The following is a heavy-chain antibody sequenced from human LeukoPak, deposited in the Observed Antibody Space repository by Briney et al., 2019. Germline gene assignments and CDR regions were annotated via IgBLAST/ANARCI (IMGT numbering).Heavy chain of an antibody. CDR3: ARDSQDSSGYYYVYYFDY. V-gene: IGHV1-69*04. Sequence: SVKVSCKASGGTFSSYAISWVRQAPGQGLEWMGRIIPILGIANYAQKFQGRVTITADKSTSTAYMELSSLRSEDTAVYYCARDSQDSSGYYYVYYFDYWGQGTLVTVSS. D-gene: IGHD3-22*01. J-gene: IGHJ4*02. CDR1: GGTFSSYA. CDR2: IIPILGIA.